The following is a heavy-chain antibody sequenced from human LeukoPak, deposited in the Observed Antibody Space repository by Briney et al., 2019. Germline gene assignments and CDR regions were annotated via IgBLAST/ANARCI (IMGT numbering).Heavy chain of an antibody. V-gene: IGHV3-48*04. D-gene: IGHD3-16*02. Sequence: GGSLRLSCAASGFTFSSYSMNWVRQAPGKGLEWVSYISSSSSTIYYADSVKGRFTISRDNAKNSLYLQMNSLRAEDTAVYYCARDYDYVWGSYRSPLGYWGQGTLVTVSS. CDR2: ISSSSSTI. CDR3: ARDYDYVWGSYRSPLGY. J-gene: IGHJ4*02. CDR1: GFTFSSYS.